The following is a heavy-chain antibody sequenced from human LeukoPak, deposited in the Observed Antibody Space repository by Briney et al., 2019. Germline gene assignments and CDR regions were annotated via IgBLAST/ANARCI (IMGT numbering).Heavy chain of an antibody. CDR3: ARQWLING. V-gene: IGHV3-23*01. CDR1: GFIFSSWS. D-gene: IGHD6-19*01. CDR2: ISESGGTT. J-gene: IGHJ4*02. Sequence: GGSLRLSCAASGFIFSSWSMNWVSQAPGKGLEWVSSISESGGTTDYADSVKGRFTISRDNSKNTLYLQMNSLRAEDTAVYYCARQWLINGWGQGILVTVSS.